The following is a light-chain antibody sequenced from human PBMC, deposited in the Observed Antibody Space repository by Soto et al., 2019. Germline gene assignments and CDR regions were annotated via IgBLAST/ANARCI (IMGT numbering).Light chain of an antibody. CDR1: ENIFKF. CDR2: AAS. J-gene: IGKJ4*01. V-gene: IGKV1-5*01. CDR3: QHYNTQSIT. Sequence: DIQLIQSPATLSASVGDRITITCRASENIFKFLAWYQQRSGRAPNLLIYAASDLETGVPSRFSGRGSGTAFTLTIDSLQPDDSATYYGQHYNTQSITFGGGTKVDVK.